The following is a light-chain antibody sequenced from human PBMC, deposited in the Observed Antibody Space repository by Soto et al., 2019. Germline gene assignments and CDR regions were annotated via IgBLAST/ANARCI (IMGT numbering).Light chain of an antibody. J-gene: IGKJ1*01. V-gene: IGKV3-15*01. CDR2: GAS. CDR3: QQYDNWPPMT. CDR1: QSVSSN. Sequence: EIVMTQSPATLSVSPGERATLSCRASQSVSSNLAWYQQKPGQAPRLLMYGASIRATGIPARFSGSGSGTDFTLTISSLQSEDSAVYHCQQYDNWPPMTFGQGTKVDIK.